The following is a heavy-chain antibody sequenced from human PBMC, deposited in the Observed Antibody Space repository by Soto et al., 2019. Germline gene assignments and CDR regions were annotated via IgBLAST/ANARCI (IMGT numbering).Heavy chain of an antibody. V-gene: IGHV2-5*02. Sequence: QITLKESGPTLVKPTQTLTLTCTFSGFSLSTSGVGVGWIRQPPGKALEWLALIYWDDDKRYSPSLKSRLTITKDTSKTQVVLRMTSMDPVDTATYSCAIPALTRVYGGDPTGEGWFDPWVEGTLITVSS. D-gene: IGHD4-17*01. J-gene: IGHJ5*02. CDR1: GFSLSTSGVG. CDR3: AIPALTRVYGGDPTGEGWFDP. CDR2: IYWDDDK.